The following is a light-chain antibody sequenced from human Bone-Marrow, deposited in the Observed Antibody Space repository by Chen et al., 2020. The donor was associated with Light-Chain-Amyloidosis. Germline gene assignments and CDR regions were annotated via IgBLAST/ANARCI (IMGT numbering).Light chain of an antibody. V-gene: IGLV1-47*01. Sequence: QSVLTQPPSASGTPGQRVTISCSGSSSNIGSNYVYWYQQLPGTAPKLFIYRNNQRPSGVPARFSGSEAGTSASLAISGLRSEDEADYYCAAWDDSLSGGVIFGGGTKLIVL. J-gene: IGLJ2*01. CDR3: AAWDDSLSGGVI. CDR2: RNN. CDR1: SSNIGSNY.